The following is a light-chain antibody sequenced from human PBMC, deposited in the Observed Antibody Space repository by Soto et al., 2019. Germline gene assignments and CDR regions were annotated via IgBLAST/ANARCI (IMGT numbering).Light chain of an antibody. CDR1: QGISSY. CDR2: DAS. Sequence: DIQLTQSPSFLSASVGDRVTITCRSSQGISSYLAWYQQKPGKAPKLLIYDASNLETGVPSRFSGSGSGTDFTLTISSLEPEDFAVYYCQQRSKWPPGVTFGGGTKVDI. V-gene: IGKV1-9*01. CDR3: QQRSKWPPGVT. J-gene: IGKJ4*01.